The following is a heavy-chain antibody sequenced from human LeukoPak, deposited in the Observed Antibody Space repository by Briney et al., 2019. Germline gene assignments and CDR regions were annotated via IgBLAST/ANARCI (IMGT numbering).Heavy chain of an antibody. CDR1: AYSLTELS. V-gene: IGHV1-24*01. D-gene: IGHD5-12*01. Sequence: ASVTVCFTGSAYSLTELSMHRVRQAHGAGHEWMAPFDTQNDENMYSQTVQGRGRMTEDTSADMAYMEVSSLRSDDTAVYYCATDHMVPVGGYVGYALRDWGQGTPVTVSS. CDR2: FDTQNDEN. CDR3: ATDHMVPVGGYVGYALRD. J-gene: IGHJ6*01.